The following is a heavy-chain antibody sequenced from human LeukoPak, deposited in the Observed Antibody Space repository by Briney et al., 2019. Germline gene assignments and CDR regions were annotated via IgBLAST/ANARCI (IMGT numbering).Heavy chain of an antibody. CDR1: GFTFNNYA. CDR2: ISYDGRNK. D-gene: IGHD2-2*01. CDR3: ARDSSTYAGPPDY. V-gene: IGHV3-30*04. J-gene: IGHJ4*02. Sequence: GGSLRLSCAASGFTFNNYAIHWVRQAPGKGLEWVAVISYDGRNKCHANSVKGRFTISRDNSKNTLYLQMNSLRAEDTAVYYCARDSSTYAGPPDYWGQGTLVTVSS.